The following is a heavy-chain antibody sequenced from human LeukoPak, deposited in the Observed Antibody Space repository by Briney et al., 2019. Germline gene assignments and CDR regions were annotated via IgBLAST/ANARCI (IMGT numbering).Heavy chain of an antibody. Sequence: GGSLRRSCAASGFTFSRHWVYWVRQAPGKGLVWVSRINGDGSITTYADSVKGRFTISRDNAKNTVFLQMNSLRAEDTAVYYCARVGLSWGGFDVWGQGTMVTVSS. CDR1: GFTFSRHW. CDR3: ARVGLSWGGFDV. J-gene: IGHJ3*01. V-gene: IGHV3-74*01. D-gene: IGHD7-27*01. CDR2: INGDGSIT.